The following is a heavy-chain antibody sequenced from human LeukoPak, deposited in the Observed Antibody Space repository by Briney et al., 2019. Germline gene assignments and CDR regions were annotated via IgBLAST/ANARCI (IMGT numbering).Heavy chain of an antibody. V-gene: IGHV4-34*01. CDR2: INHSGST. CDR3: ARAYCSGGSCIDY. D-gene: IGHD2-15*01. Sequence: PSETLSLTCAVYGGSFSGYYWSWIRQPPGKGLEWIGEINHSGSTNYNPSLKSRVTISVDTSKNQFSLKLSSVTAADTAVYYCARAYCSGGSCIDYWGQGTLVTVSS. J-gene: IGHJ4*02. CDR1: GGSFSGYY.